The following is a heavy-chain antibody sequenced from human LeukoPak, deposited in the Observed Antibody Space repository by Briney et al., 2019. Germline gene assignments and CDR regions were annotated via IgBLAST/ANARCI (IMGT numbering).Heavy chain of an antibody. V-gene: IGHV3-23*01. CDR1: GFTFSSHG. CDR2: IRGDGVTT. J-gene: IGHJ4*02. D-gene: IGHD3-10*01. Sequence: GGSLRLSCAASGFTFSSHGMNWVRQAPGKGLEWVSGIRGDGVTTYYADSVKGRFTISRDNSKNSLYLQMNSLRAEDTAVYYCARDRRYGSGSYWVFDYWGQGTLVTVSS. CDR3: ARDRRYGSGSYWVFDY.